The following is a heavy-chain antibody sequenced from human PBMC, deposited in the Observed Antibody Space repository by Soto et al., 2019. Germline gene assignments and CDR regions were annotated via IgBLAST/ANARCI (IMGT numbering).Heavy chain of an antibody. CDR3: AIVVPGAEAWFGP. J-gene: IGHJ5*02. Sequence: QVQLVQSGGEVKRPGASVKVSCKTSGYTFSNYGITWVRQAPGQPLEWLGWISLYSDGTNYAQKFQGRGSMTTDTSTTSAYMELRSLRSDDTAVYYCAIVVPGAEAWFGPWGQGTLVTVSS. D-gene: IGHD2-2*01. V-gene: IGHV1-18*01. CDR2: ISLYSDGT. CDR1: GYTFSNYG.